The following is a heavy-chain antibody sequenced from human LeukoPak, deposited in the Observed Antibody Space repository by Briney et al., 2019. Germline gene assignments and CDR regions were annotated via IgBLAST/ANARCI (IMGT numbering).Heavy chain of an antibody. CDR1: GGSISSDTSH. CDR2: IHYTGRT. J-gene: IGHJ3*02. D-gene: IGHD3-22*01. Sequence: PSETLSLTCTVSGGSISSDTSHWGWIRQPPGKGLEWIGSIHYTGRTYYNPSLKSRVTISVDTSKNQFSLKLSSVTAADTAVYYCARDSDSSGYWDAFDIWGQGTMVTVSS. CDR3: ARDSDSSGYWDAFDI. V-gene: IGHV4-39*07.